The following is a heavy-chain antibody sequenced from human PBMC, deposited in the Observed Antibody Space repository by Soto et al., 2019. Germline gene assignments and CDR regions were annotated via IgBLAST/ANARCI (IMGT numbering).Heavy chain of an antibody. V-gene: IGHV1-46*01. CDR2: INPSGGTT. CDR1: GYTFTQYN. Sequence: GAAVKVSCKASGYTFTQYNVHWVRQAPGQGLEWMAIINPSGGTTYYVQKFEGRVTLTTDTSTSTVYMELSRLRADDTAMYYCARGRGGGSEYFLDFWGQGTLVTVSS. CDR3: ARGRGGGSEYFLDF. D-gene: IGHD1-26*01. J-gene: IGHJ4*02.